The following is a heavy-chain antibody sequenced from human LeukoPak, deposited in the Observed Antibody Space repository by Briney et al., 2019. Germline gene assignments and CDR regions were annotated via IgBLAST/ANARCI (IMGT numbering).Heavy chain of an antibody. CDR3: ARKMYYYDSSGYGRAFDI. V-gene: IGHV4-39*01. D-gene: IGHD3-22*01. CDR2: IYYSGST. J-gene: IGHJ3*02. CDR1: GGSISSSSYY. Sequence: PSETLSLTCTVSGGSISSSSYYWGWIRQPPGKGLEWIGSIYYSGSTYYNPSLKSRVTISVDTSMNQFSLKLSSVTAADTAVYYCARKMYYYDSSGYGRAFDIWGQGTMVTVSS.